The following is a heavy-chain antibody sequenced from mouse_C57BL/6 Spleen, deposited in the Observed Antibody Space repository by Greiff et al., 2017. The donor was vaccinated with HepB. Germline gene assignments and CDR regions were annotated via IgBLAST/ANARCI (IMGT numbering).Heavy chain of an antibody. CDR1: GYSFTDYN. D-gene: IGHD2-4*01. Sequence: EVKLMESGPELVKPGASVKISCKASGYSFTDYNMNWVKQSNGKSLEWIGVINPNYGTTSYNQKFKGKATLTVDQSSSTAYMQLNSLTSEDSAVYYCAREMITTSYAMDYWGQGTSVTVSS. CDR2: INPNYGTT. CDR3: AREMITTSYAMDY. V-gene: IGHV1-39*01. J-gene: IGHJ4*01.